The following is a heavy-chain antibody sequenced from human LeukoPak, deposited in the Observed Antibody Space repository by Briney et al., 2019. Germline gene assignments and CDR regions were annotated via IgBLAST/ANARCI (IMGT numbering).Heavy chain of an antibody. D-gene: IGHD3-22*01. Sequence: PGGSLRLSCAASGFTVSSNYMSSVRQAPGKGLEWVSVIYSGGSTYYADSVKGRFTISRDNSKNTLYLQMNSLRAEDTAVYYCARETYYYDSSGYGSAFDIWGQGTMVTVSS. CDR3: ARETYYYDSSGYGSAFDI. V-gene: IGHV3-53*01. CDR1: GFTVSSNY. CDR2: IYSGGST. J-gene: IGHJ3*02.